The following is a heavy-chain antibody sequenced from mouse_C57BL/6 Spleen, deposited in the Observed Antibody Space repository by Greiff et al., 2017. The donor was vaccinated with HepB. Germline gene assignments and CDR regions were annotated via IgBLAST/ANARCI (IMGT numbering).Heavy chain of an antibody. D-gene: IGHD2-4*01. CDR3: ARTGYDYDRWAMDY. J-gene: IGHJ4*01. CDR1: GYTFTDYY. V-gene: IGHV1-26*01. Sequence: EVQLQQSGPELVKPGASVKISCKASGYTFTDYYMNWVKQSHGKSLEWIGDINPNNGGTSYNQKFKGKATLTVDTSSSTAYMEHRSLTSEDSAVYYCARTGYDYDRWAMDYWGQGTSVTVSS. CDR2: INPNNGGT.